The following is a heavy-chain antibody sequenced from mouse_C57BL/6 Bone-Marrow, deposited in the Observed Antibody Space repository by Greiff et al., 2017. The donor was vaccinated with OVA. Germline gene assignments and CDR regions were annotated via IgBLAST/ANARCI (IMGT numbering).Heavy chain of an antibody. V-gene: IGHV5-12*01. J-gene: IGHJ1*03. CDR3: ARHGDGYWYFDD. CDR2: ISNGGGST. Sequence: EVQLVESGGGLVQPGGSLKLSCAASGFTFSDYYMYWVRQTPEKRLEWVAYISNGGGSTYYPDTVKGRFTISRDNAKNTLYLQMSRLKSEDTAMYYCARHGDGYWYFDDWGTGTTVTVSS. D-gene: IGHD2-3*01. CDR1: GFTFSDYY.